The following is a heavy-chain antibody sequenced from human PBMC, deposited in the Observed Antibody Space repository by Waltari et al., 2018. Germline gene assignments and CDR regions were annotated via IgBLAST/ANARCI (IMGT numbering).Heavy chain of an antibody. CDR2: IHRSGKS. CDR3: ARDRGIGLYLDS. J-gene: IGHJ4*02. Sequence: QLQLQESGPGLVKPSGTLSLTCPVSGDSLNSNSWWGWVRQPPEKGLEWIGQIHRSGKSNYNPSLESRVTISADTSNNQFSLKLTSTTAADTAVYYCARDRGIGLYLDSWGQGTLVTVSP. V-gene: IGHV4-4*02. CDR1: GDSLNSNSW. D-gene: IGHD1-26*01.